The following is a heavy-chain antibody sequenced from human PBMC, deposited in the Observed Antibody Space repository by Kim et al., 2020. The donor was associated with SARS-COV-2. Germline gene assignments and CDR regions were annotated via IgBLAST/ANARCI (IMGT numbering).Heavy chain of an antibody. CDR3: ARVRGGAREPRYYFDY. J-gene: IGHJ4*02. CDR1: GYSISSGYY. V-gene: IGHV4-38-2*02. Sequence: SETLSLTCTVSGYSISSGYYWGWIRQPPGKGLEWIGSIYHSGSTYYNPSLKSRVTISVDTSKNQFSLKLSSVTAADTAVYYCARVRGGAREPRYYFDYWGQGTLVTVSS. D-gene: IGHD3-10*01. CDR2: IYHSGST.